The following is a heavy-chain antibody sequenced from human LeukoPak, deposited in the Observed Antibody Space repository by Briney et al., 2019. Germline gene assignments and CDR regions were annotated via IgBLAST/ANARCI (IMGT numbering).Heavy chain of an antibody. D-gene: IGHD6-13*01. Sequence: GASVKVSCTASGYTFTGYYMHWVRQAPGQGLEWMGWINPNSGGTNYAQKFPGRVTMTRDTSISTAYMELSRLRSDDTAVYYCAREDSSSWYLGYYYYYMDVWGKGTTVTVSS. CDR1: GYTFTGYY. CDR2: INPNSGGT. CDR3: AREDSSSWYLGYYYYYMDV. J-gene: IGHJ6*03. V-gene: IGHV1-2*02.